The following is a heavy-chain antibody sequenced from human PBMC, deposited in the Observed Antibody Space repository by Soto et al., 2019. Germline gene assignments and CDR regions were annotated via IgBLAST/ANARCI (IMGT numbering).Heavy chain of an antibody. CDR3: AKDLTRQLAYWLDP. CDR2: INAHSGGT. Sequence: ASVKVSCKASGFSFTGYYIHWLRQAPGQGLEWMGWINAHSGGTEYAQKFQGRVTLTRDTSIATAYLTLISLTSDDTALYYCAKDLTRQLAYWLDPWGQGTQVTVSS. CDR1: GFSFTGYY. J-gene: IGHJ5*02. V-gene: IGHV1-2*02. D-gene: IGHD6-6*01.